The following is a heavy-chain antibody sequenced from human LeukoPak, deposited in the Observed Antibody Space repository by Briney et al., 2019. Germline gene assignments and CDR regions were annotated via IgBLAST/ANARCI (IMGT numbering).Heavy chain of an antibody. CDR1: GGTFSSYA. CDR3: ARTYYDFWSGYYYYYMDV. V-gene: IGHV1-69*13. CDR2: IIPIFGTA. D-gene: IGHD3-3*01. Sequence: ASVKVSCKASGGTFSSYAISWVRQAPGQGLEWMGGIIPIFGTANYAQKFQGRVTITADESTSTAYTELSSLRSEDTAVYYCARTYYDFWSGYYYYYMDVWGKGTTVTVSS. J-gene: IGHJ6*03.